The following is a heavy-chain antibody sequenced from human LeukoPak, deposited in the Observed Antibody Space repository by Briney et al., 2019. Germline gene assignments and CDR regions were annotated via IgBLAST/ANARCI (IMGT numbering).Heavy chain of an antibody. J-gene: IGHJ4*02. Sequence: SVKVSCKASGGTFSSYVISWVRQAPGQGLEWMGGIIPIFGTANYAQKFQGRVTITADESTSTAYMELSSLRSEDTAVYYCARDRPDILTGYRTVLDYWGQGTLVTVSS. V-gene: IGHV1-69*13. CDR3: ARDRPDILTGYRTVLDY. D-gene: IGHD3-9*01. CDR1: GGTFSSYV. CDR2: IIPIFGTA.